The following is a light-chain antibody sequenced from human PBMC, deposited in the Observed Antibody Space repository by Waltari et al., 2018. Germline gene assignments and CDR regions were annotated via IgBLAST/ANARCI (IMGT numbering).Light chain of an antibody. CDR3: QQYDGSILT. V-gene: IGKV3-20*01. CDR2: GAS. CDR1: QTINNNF. Sequence: IVLTQCQDTLAVSPGQRATLSCRASQTINNNFLGWYQQKPGQAPRLLIPGASSRATGFPDRFSGSGSGTDFTLTISRLEPEDVAVYYCQQYDGSILTFGGGTKVEI. J-gene: IGKJ4*01.